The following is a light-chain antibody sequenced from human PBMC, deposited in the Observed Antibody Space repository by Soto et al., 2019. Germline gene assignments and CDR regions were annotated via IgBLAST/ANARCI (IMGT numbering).Light chain of an antibody. CDR1: ESLSQHS. V-gene: IGKV3-20*01. Sequence: IVLTQYAGTLSLSPGETATLSFRASESLSQHSIAWYQQKPGQAPGLLIYGVSVRATGIPDRFSGSGSGSDFTLTISGLESEDSAVYFCQQFQSSLRTFVQGTRVQV. J-gene: IGKJ1*01. CDR3: QQFQSSLRT. CDR2: GVS.